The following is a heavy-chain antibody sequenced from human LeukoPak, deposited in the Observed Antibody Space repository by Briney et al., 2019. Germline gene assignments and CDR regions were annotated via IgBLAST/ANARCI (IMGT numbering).Heavy chain of an antibody. D-gene: IGHD5-24*01. CDR3: ARRDDYSAYDC. CDR2: ITGNGGST. CDR1: GFTFSTYI. V-gene: IGHV3-64D*06. Sequence: GGYLRLSCSASGFTFSTYIMHWVRQAPGKGLETVSAITGNGGSTFYADSVKGRFTISRDNSKNTLYLQMSSLRAEDTAMYYCARRDDYSAYDCWGQGTLVTVSS. J-gene: IGHJ4*02.